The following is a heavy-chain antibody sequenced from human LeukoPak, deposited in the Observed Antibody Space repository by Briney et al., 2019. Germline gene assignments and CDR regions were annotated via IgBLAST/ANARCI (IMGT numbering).Heavy chain of an antibody. J-gene: IGHJ3*02. CDR3: ARGHCSGGSCYLDAFDI. V-gene: IGHV4-59*01. CDR1: GGSISSYY. CDR2: IYYSGST. Sequence: PSETLSLTCTVSGGSISSYYWSWIRQPPGKGLEWIGYIYYSGSTNYNPSLKSRVTISVDTSKNQFSLKLSSVTAADTAVYYCARGHCSGGSCYLDAFDIWGQGTMVTVSS. D-gene: IGHD2-15*01.